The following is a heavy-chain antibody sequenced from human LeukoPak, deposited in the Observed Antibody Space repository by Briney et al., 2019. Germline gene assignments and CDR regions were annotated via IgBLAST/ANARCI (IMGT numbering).Heavy chain of an antibody. D-gene: IGHD2-15*01. CDR3: AREISRIGAFDS. CDR2: IYSDGST. V-gene: IGHV3-53*05. J-gene: IGHJ3*02. CDR1: GFTVSSNY. Sequence: GGSLRLSCAASGFTVSSNYMSWVRQAPGKGLEWVSVIYSDGSTYYADSVKGRLTISRDNSKHKRYLQMNSQRAEDTPVYYCAREISRIGAFDSWGQGTMVSVCS.